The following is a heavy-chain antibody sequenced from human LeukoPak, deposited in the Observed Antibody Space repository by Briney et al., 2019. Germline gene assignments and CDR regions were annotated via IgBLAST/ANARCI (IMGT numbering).Heavy chain of an antibody. CDR2: ISGSGGST. V-gene: IGHV3-23*01. D-gene: IGHD3-9*01. CDR1: GFTFSSYA. Sequence: GGSLRLSCAASGFTFSSYAMSWVRQAPGKGLEWVSAISGSGGSTYYADSVKGRFTISRDNSKNTLYLQMNSLRAEDTAVYYCARDDIPFLALTGYLTFGYWGQGTLVTVSS. CDR3: ARDDIPFLALTGYLTFGY. J-gene: IGHJ4*02.